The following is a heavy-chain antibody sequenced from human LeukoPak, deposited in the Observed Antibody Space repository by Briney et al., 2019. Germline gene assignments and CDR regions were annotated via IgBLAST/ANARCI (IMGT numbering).Heavy chain of an antibody. CDR2: IYYSGST. J-gene: IGHJ5*02. Sequence: KASETLSLTCAVYGGSFSGYYWSWIRQPPGKGLEWIGYIYYSGSTNYNPSLKSRVTISVDTSKNQFSLKLSSVTAADTAVYYCASPRSYYDSSGYYISWGQGTLVTVSS. CDR1: GGSFSGYY. CDR3: ASPRSYYDSSGYYIS. D-gene: IGHD3-22*01. V-gene: IGHV4-59*01.